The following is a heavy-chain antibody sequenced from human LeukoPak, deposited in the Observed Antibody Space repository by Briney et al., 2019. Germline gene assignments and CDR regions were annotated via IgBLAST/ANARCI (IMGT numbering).Heavy chain of an antibody. CDR2: ISGSGGNS. D-gene: IGHD2-21*01. V-gene: IGHV3-23*01. CDR1: GFTFSSYV. CDR3: ASGDRFDP. J-gene: IGHJ5*02. Sequence: PEGSLGLSCAASGFTFSSYVMSWVRQAPGKGLEWLSTISGSGGNSYYADSVKGRFTISRDNSKNTLYLQLNSLRAEDTAQYYCASGDRFDPWGQGTLVTVSS.